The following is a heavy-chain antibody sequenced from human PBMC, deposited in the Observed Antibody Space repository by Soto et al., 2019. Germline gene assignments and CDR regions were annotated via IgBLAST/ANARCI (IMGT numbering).Heavy chain of an antibody. CDR1: GGSISSSSYH. J-gene: IGHJ6*02. Sequence: SETLSLTGTVSGGSISSSSYHWGWIRQPRGKGREWIGSIYYSGSTYYNPSLKSRVTISVDTPKNQFSLKLSSVTAADTAVYYCARGSRYSYGLQSYYYYGMDVWGQGTTVTVSS. V-gene: IGHV4-39*01. CDR3: ARGSRYSYGLQSYYYYGMDV. CDR2: IYYSGST. D-gene: IGHD5-18*01.